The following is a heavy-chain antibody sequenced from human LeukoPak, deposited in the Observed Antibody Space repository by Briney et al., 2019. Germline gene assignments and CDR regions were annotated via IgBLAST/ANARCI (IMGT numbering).Heavy chain of an antibody. D-gene: IGHD3-22*01. CDR1: GYSISSGYY. CDR2: IYHSGST. J-gene: IGHJ3*02. CDR3: ARGPMIVAGDAFDI. Sequence: NPSETLSLTCTVSGYSISSGYYWGWIRQPPGKGLEWIGSIYHSGSTYYNPSLKSRVTISVDTSKNQFSLKLSSVTAADTAVYYCARGPMIVAGDAFDIWGQGTMVTVSS. V-gene: IGHV4-38-2*02.